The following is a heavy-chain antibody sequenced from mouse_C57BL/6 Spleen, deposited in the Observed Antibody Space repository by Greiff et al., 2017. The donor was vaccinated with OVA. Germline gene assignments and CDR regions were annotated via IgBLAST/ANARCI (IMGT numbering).Heavy chain of an antibody. V-gene: IGHV1-82*01. D-gene: IGHD3-2*02. J-gene: IGHJ4*01. CDR3: ARMQLRLHYAMDY. Sequence: VKLMESGPELVKPGASVKISCKASGYAFSSSWMNWVKQRPGKGLEWIGRIYPGDGDTNYNGKFKGKATLTADKSSSTAYMQLSSLTSEDSAVYFCARMQLRLHYAMDYWGQGTSVTVSS. CDR1: GYAFSSSW. CDR2: IYPGDGDT.